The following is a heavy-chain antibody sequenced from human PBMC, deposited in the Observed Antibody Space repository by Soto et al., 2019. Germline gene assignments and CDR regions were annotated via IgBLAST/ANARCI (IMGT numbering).Heavy chain of an antibody. CDR2: IYYSGST. CDR1: GGSISSNSYY. J-gene: IGHJ5*02. CDR3: VSSNWFDP. Sequence: PSETLSLTCTVSGGSISSNSYYWGWIRQPPGKGLEWIGRIYYSGSTYYNPSLKSRVTISVDTSKNQFSLKLSSVTAADTAVYYFVSSNWFDPWGQGTPVTVSS. V-gene: IGHV4-39*01.